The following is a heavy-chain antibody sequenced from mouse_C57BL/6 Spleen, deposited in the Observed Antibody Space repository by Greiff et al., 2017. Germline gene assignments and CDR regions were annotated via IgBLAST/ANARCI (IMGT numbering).Heavy chain of an antibody. CDR2: INPNNGGT. V-gene: IGHV1-18*01. D-gene: IGHD3-2*02. Sequence: VQLQQSGPELVKPGASVKIPCKASGYTFTDYNMDWVKQSHGKSLEWIGDINPNNGGTIYNQKFKGKATLTVDKSSSTAYMELRSLTSEDTAVYYCARGGGQHRLRGAMDYWGQGTSVTVSS. CDR3: ARGGGQHRLRGAMDY. J-gene: IGHJ4*01. CDR1: GYTFTDYN.